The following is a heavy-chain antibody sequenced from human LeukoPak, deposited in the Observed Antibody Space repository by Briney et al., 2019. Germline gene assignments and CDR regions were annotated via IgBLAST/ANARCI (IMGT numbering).Heavy chain of an antibody. CDR3: ARDVRPDY. Sequence: GGSLRLSCAASGFTFSSYWMSRVRQAPGEGLEWVANIGQDGTEKYYMDSVKGRFSISRDNAKNSLYLQMNALRAEDTAVYYCARDVRPDYWGQGTLVTVST. CDR1: GFTFSSYW. J-gene: IGHJ4*02. CDR2: IGQDGTEK. V-gene: IGHV3-7*04. D-gene: IGHD6-6*01.